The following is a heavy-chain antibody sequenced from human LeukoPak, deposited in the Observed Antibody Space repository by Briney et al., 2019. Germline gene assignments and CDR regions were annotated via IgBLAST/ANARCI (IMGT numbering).Heavy chain of an antibody. J-gene: IGHJ6*02. CDR2: IYHSGST. D-gene: IGHD3-16*01. CDR3: ARDGGGGYGMDV. Sequence: SQTLSLNCAVSGGFISSGGYSWSWIRQPPGKGLEWIGYIYHSGSTYYNPSLRSRVTISVDRSKNQFSLKLGSVTAADTAVYYCARDGGGGYGMDVWGQGTTVTVSS. V-gene: IGHV4-30-2*01. CDR1: GGFISSGGYS.